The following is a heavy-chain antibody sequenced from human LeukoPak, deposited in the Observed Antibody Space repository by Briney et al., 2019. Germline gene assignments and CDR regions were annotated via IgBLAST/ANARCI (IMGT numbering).Heavy chain of an antibody. J-gene: IGHJ4*02. CDR3: ARAPVPAAASAGFDY. CDR1: GFTFSSYE. D-gene: IGHD6-13*01. V-gene: IGHV3-66*01. Sequence: QPGGSLRLSCAASGFTFSSYEMNWVRQAPGKGLEWVSLIYSGGSTFYADSVKDRFTISRDSSKNTLYLQMNSLRAEDTAVYYCARAPVPAAASAGFDYWGQGTLVTVSS. CDR2: IYSGGST.